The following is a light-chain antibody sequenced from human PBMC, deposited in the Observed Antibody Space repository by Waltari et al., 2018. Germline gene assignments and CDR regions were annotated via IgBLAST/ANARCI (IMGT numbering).Light chain of an antibody. V-gene: IGKV1-39*01. Sequence: DIQMTQSPSSLSASVGDSVSITCRASQSISTYLSWYQQKPGEAPKLLSFSASSLQSGVPSRFTGTGSGTDFTLTISSLQPEDSATYYCQQSYNYHPYTFGQGTKLEIK. CDR3: QQSYNYHPYT. CDR2: SAS. J-gene: IGKJ2*01. CDR1: QSISTY.